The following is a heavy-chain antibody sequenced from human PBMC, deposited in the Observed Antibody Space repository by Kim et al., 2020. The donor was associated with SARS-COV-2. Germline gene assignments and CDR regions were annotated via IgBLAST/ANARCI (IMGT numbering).Heavy chain of an antibody. CDR3: AREGPSYSSGWYGAEYFQH. V-gene: IGHV3-33*08. Sequence: GGSLRLSCAASGFTFSSYGMHWVRQAPGKGLEWVAVIWYDGSNKYYADSVKGRFTISRDNSKNTLYLQMNSLRAEDTAVYYCAREGPSYSSGWYGAEYFQHWGQGTLVTVSS. J-gene: IGHJ1*01. D-gene: IGHD6-19*01. CDR2: IWYDGSNK. CDR1: GFTFSSYG.